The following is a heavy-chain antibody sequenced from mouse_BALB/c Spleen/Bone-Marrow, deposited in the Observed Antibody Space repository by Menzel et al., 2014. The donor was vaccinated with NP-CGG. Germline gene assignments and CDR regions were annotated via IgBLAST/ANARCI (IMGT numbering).Heavy chain of an antibody. CDR3: ARELGAWFAY. CDR2: IWAGGNT. J-gene: IGHJ3*01. V-gene: IGHV2-9*02. Sequence: VQRVESGPGLVAPSQSLSITCTVSGFSLTSYGVHWVRRPPGKGLEWLGIIWAGGNTNYNSALMSRLSISKDNSKSQVFLKMNSLQTDGTAMYYCARELGAWFAYWGQGTLVTVSA. D-gene: IGHD4-1*01. CDR1: GFSLTSYG.